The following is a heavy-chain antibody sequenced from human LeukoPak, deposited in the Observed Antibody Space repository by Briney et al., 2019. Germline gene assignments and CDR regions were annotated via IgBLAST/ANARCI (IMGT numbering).Heavy chain of an antibody. D-gene: IGHD1-26*01. Sequence: GGSLRLSCAAPGFTFSSYAMGWLRQAPGKGLELVSGISDSGGGTFYADSVKGRFTISRDNSKNTVYLQMNTLRAEDTSVYYCAKAKGATNGLFDYWGQGTLVTVSS. CDR1: GFTFSSYA. CDR2: ISDSGGGT. V-gene: IGHV3-23*01. CDR3: AKAKGATNGLFDY. J-gene: IGHJ4*02.